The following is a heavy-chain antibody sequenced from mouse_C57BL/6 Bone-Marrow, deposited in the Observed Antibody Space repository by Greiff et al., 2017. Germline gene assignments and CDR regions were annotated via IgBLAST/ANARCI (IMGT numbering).Heavy chain of an antibody. D-gene: IGHD1-1*01. CDR2: IYPRDGST. CDR1: GYTFTSYD. V-gene: IGHV1-85*01. J-gene: IGHJ1*03. CDR3: ARVEFDGSSGDWYFDV. Sequence: VKLQESGPELVKPGASVKLSCKASGYTFTSYDINWVKQRPGQGLEWIGWIYPRDGSTKYNEKFKGKATLTVDTCSSTAYMGLHSLTSEDSAVYFCARVEFDGSSGDWYFDVWGTGTTVTVSS.